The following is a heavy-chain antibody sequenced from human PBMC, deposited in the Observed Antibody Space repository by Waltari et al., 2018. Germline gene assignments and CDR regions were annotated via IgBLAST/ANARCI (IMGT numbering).Heavy chain of an antibody. CDR3: ARDWAFDY. CDR1: GFTFSRYE. J-gene: IGHJ4*02. D-gene: IGHD3-16*01. CDR2: ISRSGSTR. Sequence: EVQLVESGGGLVQPGGSLRLSCAASGFTFSRYEMNWVRQAPGKGLEWVSYISRSGSTRYYADSVKGRFTISRDNAKNSVYLQMNSLRVEDTGVYYCARDWAFDYWGQGTLVTVSS. V-gene: IGHV3-48*03.